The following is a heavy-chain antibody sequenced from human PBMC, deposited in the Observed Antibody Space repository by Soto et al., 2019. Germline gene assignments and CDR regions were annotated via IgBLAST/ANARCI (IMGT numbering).Heavy chain of an antibody. J-gene: IGHJ6*01. V-gene: IGHV3-15*07. CDR2: IKSKTDGGTT. CDR1: GVTFSNAW. Sequence: EVQLLESGGGLVKPGGSLRRSCAASGVTFSNAWRNWLRQAPVKGLEWVGRIKSKTDGGTTDDAAPVKGSFTISRDDSKNTLYLQMNSLKTEDTAVYYCTTDQTHRLGARADYYYFYGMDVWRKWTTVTVSS. D-gene: IGHD1-26*01. CDR3: TTDQTHRLGARADYYYFYGMDV.